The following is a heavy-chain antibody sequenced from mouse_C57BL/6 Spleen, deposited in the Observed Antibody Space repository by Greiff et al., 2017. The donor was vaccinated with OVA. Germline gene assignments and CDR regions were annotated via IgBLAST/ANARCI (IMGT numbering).Heavy chain of an antibody. V-gene: IGHV1-15*01. CDR2: IDPESGGT. CDR1: GYTFTDYE. D-gene: IGHD1-1*01. J-gene: IGHJ3*01. Sequence: VKLQQSGAELVRPGASVTLSCKASGYTFTDYEMHWVKQTPVHGLEWIGAIDPESGGTAYNQKFKGKAILTADKSSSTAYMELRSLTSEDSAVYYCTRGDYGSSGEISYWGQGTLVTVSA. CDR3: TRGDYGSSGEISY.